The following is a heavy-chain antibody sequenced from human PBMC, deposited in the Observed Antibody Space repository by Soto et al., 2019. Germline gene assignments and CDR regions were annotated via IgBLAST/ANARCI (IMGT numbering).Heavy chain of an antibody. D-gene: IGHD3-10*01. CDR2: ISSSSSYI. CDR1: GFTFSSYS. Sequence: KPRGSLRLSCAASGFTFSSYSMNWVRQAPGKGLEWVSSISSSSSYIYYADSVKGRFTISRDNAKNSLYLQMNSLRAEDTAVYYCAREAYGSGSYRRYYYYYGMDVWGQGTTVTV. V-gene: IGHV3-21*01. J-gene: IGHJ6*02. CDR3: AREAYGSGSYRRYYYYYGMDV.